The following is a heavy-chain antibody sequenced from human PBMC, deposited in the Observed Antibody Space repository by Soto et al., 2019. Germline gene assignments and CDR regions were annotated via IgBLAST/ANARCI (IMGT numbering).Heavy chain of an antibody. CDR2: IDPSDSYT. D-gene: IGHD6-19*01. CDR1: GYSFTSYW. Sequence: GESLKISCTGSGYSFTSYWISWVRQMPGKGLEWMGRIDPSDSYTNYSPSFQGHVTISADKSISTAYLQWSSLKASDTAMYYCASIRMAQWRRRMDVWGQGTTLTASS. CDR3: ASIRMAQWRRRMDV. V-gene: IGHV5-10-1*01. J-gene: IGHJ6*02.